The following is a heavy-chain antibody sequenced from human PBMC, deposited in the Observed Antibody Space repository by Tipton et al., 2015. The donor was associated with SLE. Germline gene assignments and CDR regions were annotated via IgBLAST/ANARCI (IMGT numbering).Heavy chain of an antibody. D-gene: IGHD3-16*01. V-gene: IGHV3-9*01. CDR1: GFTFDDYA. Sequence: SLRLSCAASGFTFDDYAMHWVRQAPGKGLEWVSGISWNSGSIGYADSVKGRFTISRDNAKNSLYLQMNSLRAEDTALYYCATGGSRSYYYYMDVWGKGTTVIVSS. CDR3: ATGGSRSYYYYMDV. CDR2: ISWNSGSI. J-gene: IGHJ6*03.